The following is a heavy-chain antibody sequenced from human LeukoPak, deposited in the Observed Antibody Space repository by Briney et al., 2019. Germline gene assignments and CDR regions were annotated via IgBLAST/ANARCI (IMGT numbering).Heavy chain of an antibody. J-gene: IGHJ4*02. Sequence: SETLSLTCTVSDDSISSGDHYWSWIRQHPGKGLEWIGYISYGGSTFYNPSLKSRAAISVDTSKTQFSLKLTSVTAADTAVYYCARDVGAYYYGIFEYWGQGILVTVSS. V-gene: IGHV4-31*03. D-gene: IGHD3-22*01. CDR1: DDSISSGDHY. CDR3: ARDVGAYYYGIFEY. CDR2: ISYGGST.